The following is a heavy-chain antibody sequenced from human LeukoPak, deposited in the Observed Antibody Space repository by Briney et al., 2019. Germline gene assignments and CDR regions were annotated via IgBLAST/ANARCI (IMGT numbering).Heavy chain of an antibody. CDR1: GGTFISYA. Sequence: SVKVSCKASGGTFISYAISWVRQAPGPGLEWMGGIIPIFGTANYAQKFQGRVTITADESTSTAYMELSSLRSEDTAVYYCATTIPIYYDSSGYYPYYFDYWGQGTLVTVSS. D-gene: IGHD3-22*01. J-gene: IGHJ4*02. CDR3: ATTIPIYYDSSGYYPYYFDY. V-gene: IGHV1-69*13. CDR2: IIPIFGTA.